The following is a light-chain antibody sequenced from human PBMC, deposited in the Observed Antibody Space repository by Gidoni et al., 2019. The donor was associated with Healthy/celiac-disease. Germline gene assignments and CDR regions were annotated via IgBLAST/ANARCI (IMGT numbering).Light chain of an antibody. V-gene: IGKV1-39*01. CDR3: QQSYSTPPFT. Sequence: DIQMPQSPSSLSASVADRVTITCRARQSISSYLNWYQQKPGKAPKLLIYDAASLQSGVPSRFSGSGSGTDFTITISSLQPEDFATYYCQQSYSTPPFTFGPGTKVDIK. CDR1: QSISSY. CDR2: DAA. J-gene: IGKJ3*01.